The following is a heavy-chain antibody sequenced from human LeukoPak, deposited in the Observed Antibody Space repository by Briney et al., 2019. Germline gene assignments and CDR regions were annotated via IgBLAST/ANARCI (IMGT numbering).Heavy chain of an antibody. CDR1: GFTFSSYG. CDR3: AKAPSSSWYVGFDY. D-gene: IGHD6-13*01. V-gene: IGHV3-23*01. J-gene: IGHJ4*02. CDR2: ISGSGGTT. Sequence: GGTLRLSCAASGFTFSSYGMSWVRQAPGKGLEWVSAISGSGGTTYYADSVKGRFTISRNNSNNTLNLQMNSLRAEDTAVYYCAKAPSSSWYVGFDYWGQGTLVTVSS.